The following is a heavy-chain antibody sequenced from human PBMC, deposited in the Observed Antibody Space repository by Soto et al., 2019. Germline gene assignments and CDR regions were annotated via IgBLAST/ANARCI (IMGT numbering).Heavy chain of an antibody. CDR1: GFTFSTDA. J-gene: IGHJ4*02. CDR2: ISANGQGI. CDR3: AKDRNYPRDQFHY. D-gene: IGHD1-7*01. Sequence: PGGSLRLSCAASGFTFSTDALSWVRQAPGKGLEWVSAISANGQGIYYADSVRGRFTISRDNSKNTIFLHMDSLRAEDTAVYYCAKDRNYPRDQFHYWGQGTLVTVSS. V-gene: IGHV3-23*01.